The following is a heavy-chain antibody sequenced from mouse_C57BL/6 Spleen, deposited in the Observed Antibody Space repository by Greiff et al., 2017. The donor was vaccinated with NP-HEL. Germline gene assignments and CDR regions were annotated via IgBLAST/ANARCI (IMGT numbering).Heavy chain of an antibody. CDR2: IWSGGST. J-gene: IGHJ3*01. Sequence: VKLVESGPGLVQPSQSLSITCTVSGFSLTSYGVHWVRQSPGKGLEWLGVIWSGGSTDYNAAFISRLSISKDNSKSQVFFKMNSLQADDTAIYYCARNYYGSRKAWFAYWGQGTLVTVSA. CDR1: GFSLTSYG. D-gene: IGHD1-1*01. CDR3: ARNYYGSRKAWFAY. V-gene: IGHV2-2*01.